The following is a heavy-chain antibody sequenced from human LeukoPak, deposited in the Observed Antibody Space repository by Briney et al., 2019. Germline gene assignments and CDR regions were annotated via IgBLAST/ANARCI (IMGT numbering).Heavy chain of an antibody. CDR3: ARDLGSFYYYYMDV. CDR1: GYTFTSYG. CDR2: INTDNNNR. D-gene: IGHD6-13*01. J-gene: IGHJ6*03. Sequence: GASVKVSCKASGYTFTSYGISWVRQAPGQGLEWMGWINTDNNNRNYAQKFQGRVTITKDTSTSTAYMELRSLRSDDSAVYYCARDLGSFYYYYMDVWGKGTTVTVSS. V-gene: IGHV1-18*01.